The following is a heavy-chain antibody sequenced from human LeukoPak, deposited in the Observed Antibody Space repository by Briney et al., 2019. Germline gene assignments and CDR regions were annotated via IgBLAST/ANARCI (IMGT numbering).Heavy chain of an antibody. J-gene: IGHJ6*02. CDR2: ISYDGSNK. V-gene: IGHV3-30*18. D-gene: IGHD3-16*02. CDR1: GFTSTKFV. CDR3: AKASVYVYYGRDV. Sequence: PGGSLRLSCADPGFTSTKFVTHWVRQAPGQRLEWVAVISYDGSNKYYADSVKGRFTISRDNSKNTLYLQMNSLRAEDTAVYYCAKASVYVYYGRDVWGQGTTVTVSS.